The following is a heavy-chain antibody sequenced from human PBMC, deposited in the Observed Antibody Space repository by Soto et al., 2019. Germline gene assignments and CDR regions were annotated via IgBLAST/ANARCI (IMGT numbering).Heavy chain of an antibody. J-gene: IGHJ4*02. CDR1: GGSISSYY. V-gene: IGHV4-59*01. D-gene: IGHD1-26*01. CDR3: ARRYGGNFDY. CDR2: IYYSGST. Sequence: SETLSLTCTVSGGSISSYYWSWIRQPPGKGLGWIGYIYYSGSTNYNPSLKSRVTISVDTSKNQFSLKLSSVTAADTAVYYCARRYGGNFDYWGQGTLVTVSS.